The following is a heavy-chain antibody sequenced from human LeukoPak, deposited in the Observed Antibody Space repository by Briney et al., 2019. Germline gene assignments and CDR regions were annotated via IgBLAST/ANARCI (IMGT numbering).Heavy chain of an antibody. V-gene: IGHV1-18*01. CDR2: ISAYNGNT. J-gene: IGHJ3*02. Sequence: ASVKVSCKASGYTFTSHGISWVRQAPGQGLECMGWISAYNGNTNYAQKLQGRVTMTTDTSTSTAYMELRSLRSDDTAVYYCARWSLGDDAFDIWGQGTMVTVSS. CDR1: GYTFTSHG. CDR3: ARWSLGDDAFDI. D-gene: IGHD1-26*01.